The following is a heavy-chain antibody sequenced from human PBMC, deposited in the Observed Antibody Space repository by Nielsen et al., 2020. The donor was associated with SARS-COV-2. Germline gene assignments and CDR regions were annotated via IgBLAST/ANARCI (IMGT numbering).Heavy chain of an antibody. CDR2: ISSSRSYI. CDR1: GFTFSNYS. D-gene: IGHD1-26*01. J-gene: IGHJ4*02. Sequence: GGSLRLSCAASGFTFSNYSMNWVRQAPGKGLEWVSSISSSRSYIYYADSVKGRFTISRDNAKNLLYLQMNSLRAEDTAVYYCAIEGYSGSYLAYWGQGTLVTVSS. V-gene: IGHV3-21*06. CDR3: AIEGYSGSYLAY.